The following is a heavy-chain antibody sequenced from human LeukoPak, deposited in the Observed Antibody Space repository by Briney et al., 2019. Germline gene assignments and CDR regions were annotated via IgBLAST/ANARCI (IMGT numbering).Heavy chain of an antibody. CDR1: GVTVSSNH. V-gene: IGHV3-66*01. Sequence: PGGSLRLSCAVSGVTVSSNHMSGVRQAPGEGLECVSAIYGGGNTYYADSVKGRFTLSRDNSKNTVFLQMNSLKDEDTAVYYCVRDVSWGQGTLVTVSS. CDR3: VRDVS. CDR2: IYGGGNT. J-gene: IGHJ5*02.